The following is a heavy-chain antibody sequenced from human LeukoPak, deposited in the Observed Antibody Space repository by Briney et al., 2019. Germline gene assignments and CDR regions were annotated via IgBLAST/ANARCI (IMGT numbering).Heavy chain of an antibody. D-gene: IGHD6-13*01. CDR1: GGSFSGYY. V-gene: IGHV4-34*01. J-gene: IGHJ4*02. CDR3: ARGAAADVY. Sequence: SETLSLTCAVYGGSFSGYYWSWIRQPPGKGLEWIGEINHSGSTNYNPSLKSRVTVSVDTSKNQFSLKLSSVTAADTAVYYCARGAAADVYWGQGTLVTVSS. CDR2: INHSGST.